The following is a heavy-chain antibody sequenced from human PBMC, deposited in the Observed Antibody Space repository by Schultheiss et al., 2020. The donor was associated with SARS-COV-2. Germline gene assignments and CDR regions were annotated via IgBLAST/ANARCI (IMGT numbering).Heavy chain of an antibody. CDR1: GFTFSSYW. V-gene: IGHV3-21*04. J-gene: IGHJ5*02. D-gene: IGHD6-6*01. CDR2: ISSSSSYI. Sequence: GESLKISCEASGFTFSSYWMSWVRQAPGKGLEWVSSISSSSSYIYYADSVKGRFTISRDNAKNSLYLQMNSLRAEDTAVYYCARRRYSSSSGWFDPWGQGTLVTVSS. CDR3: ARRRYSSSSGWFDP.